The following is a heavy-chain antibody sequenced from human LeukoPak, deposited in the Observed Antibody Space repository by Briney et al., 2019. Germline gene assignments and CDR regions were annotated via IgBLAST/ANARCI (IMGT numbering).Heavy chain of an antibody. V-gene: IGHV3-21*01. J-gene: IGHJ4*02. D-gene: IGHD6-19*01. CDR1: GFTFSSYS. CDR2: ISSSSSYI. Sequence: GGSLRLSCAASGFTFSSYSMNWVRQAPGKGLEWVSSISSSSSYIYYADSVKGRFTISRDNAKNSLYLQMNSLRAEDTAVYYCARDRHSSGWPLFRYWGQGTLVTVSS. CDR3: ARDRHSSGWPLFRY.